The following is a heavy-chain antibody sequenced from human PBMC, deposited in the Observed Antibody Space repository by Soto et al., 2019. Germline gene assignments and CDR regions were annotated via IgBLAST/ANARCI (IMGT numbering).Heavy chain of an antibody. CDR3: ARQGPRLLRYVDDTYRPYDY. D-gene: IGHD3-9*01. Sequence: QVQLQESGPGLVKPSGTLSLTCAVSGGSISSSNWWSWVRQPPGKGLEWSGEIYHSGSTNYNPSLKSRVTISVDKSKNQFSLKLSSVTAADTAVYDCARQGPRLLRYVDDTYRPYDYWGQGTLVTVSS. CDR2: IYHSGST. J-gene: IGHJ4*02. V-gene: IGHV4-4*02. CDR1: GGSISSSNW.